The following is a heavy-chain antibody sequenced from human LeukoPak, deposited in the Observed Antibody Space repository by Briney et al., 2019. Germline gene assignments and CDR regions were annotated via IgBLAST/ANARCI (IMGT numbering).Heavy chain of an antibody. CDR3: ARDWRIVGATRDY. CDR1: AYTFTSYG. D-gene: IGHD1-26*01. V-gene: IGHV1-18*01. CDR2: ISAYNGNK. J-gene: IGHJ4*02. Sequence: ASVKVSCKASAYTFTSYGISWVRHAPGQGREWMGWISAYNGNKNYAQKLQGRPTTTTDTTTSRAYMELRSLRSDDTAVYYCARDWRIVGATRDYWGQGTLVTVSS.